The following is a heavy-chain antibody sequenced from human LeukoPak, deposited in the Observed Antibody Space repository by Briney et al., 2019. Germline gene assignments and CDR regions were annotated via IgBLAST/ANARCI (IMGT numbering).Heavy chain of an antibody. Sequence: SETLSLTCTVSGGSISSYYWSWIRQPPGKGLEWIGYIYYSGSTNYNPSLKSRVTISIDTSKNQFSLKLSSVTAADTAVYYCARRRVDNDFWSGYYYYGMDVWGQGTTVTVSS. D-gene: IGHD3-3*01. CDR2: IYYSGST. CDR1: GGSISSYY. J-gene: IGHJ6*02. CDR3: ARRRVDNDFWSGYYYYGMDV. V-gene: IGHV4-59*08.